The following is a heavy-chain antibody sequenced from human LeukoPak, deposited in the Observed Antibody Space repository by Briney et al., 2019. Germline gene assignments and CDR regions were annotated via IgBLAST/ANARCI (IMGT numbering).Heavy chain of an antibody. D-gene: IGHD3-22*01. Sequence: PGGSLRLSCAASGFTVSSNYMSWVRQAPGKGLEWVANINQDGSEKYYVDSVKGRFTISRDNTKKSLYLQMNSLRAEDTAVYYCAREGGKYDSRGYYQAYDAFDIWGQGTMVTVSS. CDR1: GFTVSSNY. V-gene: IGHV3-7*05. J-gene: IGHJ3*02. CDR2: INQDGSEK. CDR3: AREGGKYDSRGYYQAYDAFDI.